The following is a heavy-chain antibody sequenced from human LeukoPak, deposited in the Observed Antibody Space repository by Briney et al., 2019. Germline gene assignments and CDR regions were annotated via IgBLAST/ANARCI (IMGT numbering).Heavy chain of an antibody. D-gene: IGHD1-26*01. CDR2: IYYSGST. Sequence: SETLSLTCTVSGGSISSSSYYWGWIRQPPGKGLEWIGSIYYSGSTYYNPSLKSRVTISVDTSKNQFSLKLSSVTAADTAVYYCACWELLDLYYFDYWGQGTLVRVSS. CDR1: GGSISSSSYY. V-gene: IGHV4-39*01. J-gene: IGHJ4*02. CDR3: ACWELLDLYYFDY.